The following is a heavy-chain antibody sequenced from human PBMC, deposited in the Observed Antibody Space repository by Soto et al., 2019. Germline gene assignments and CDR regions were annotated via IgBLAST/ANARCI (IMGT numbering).Heavy chain of an antibody. D-gene: IGHD6-25*01. J-gene: IGHJ6*01. V-gene: IGHV4-34*01. CDR3: ARGSRRPWTYYYYYYGMDV. CDR2: INHSGST. CDR1: GGSFSGYY. Sequence: SETLSLTCAVYGGSFSGYYWSWIRQPPGKGLEWIGEINHSGSTNYNPSLKSRVTISVDTSKNQFSLKLSSVTAADTAVYYCARGSRRPWTYYYYYYGMDVCGQGTTVTVSS.